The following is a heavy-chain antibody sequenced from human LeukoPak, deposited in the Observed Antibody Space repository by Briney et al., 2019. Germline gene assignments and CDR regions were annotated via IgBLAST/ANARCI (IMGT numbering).Heavy chain of an antibody. D-gene: IGHD2-2*01. CDR1: GFNFSNYA. CDR3: AKDRSSSTSCSNY. Sequence: PGGSLRLSCAASGFNFSNYAMTWVRQAPGKGLEWVSGITGSRSNTYYADSVKGRLTISRDNSKNMLYLEMNSLRVEDTAIYYCAKDRSSSTSCSNYWGRGTLVTVSS. J-gene: IGHJ4*02. V-gene: IGHV3-23*01. CDR2: ITGSRSNT.